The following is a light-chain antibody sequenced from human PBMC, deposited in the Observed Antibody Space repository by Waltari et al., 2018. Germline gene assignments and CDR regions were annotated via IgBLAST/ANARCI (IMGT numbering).Light chain of an antibody. Sequence: TPGQRVTISCSGSSSNIGSNTVNWYQQLPGTAPKVLIYSNNQRPSGVPDRFSGSKSGTSASLDISGLQSEDEADYYCAAWDDSLNGHAVFGGGNKLTVL. J-gene: IGLJ2*01. V-gene: IGLV1-44*01. CDR1: SSNIGSNT. CDR3: AAWDDSLNGHAV. CDR2: SNN.